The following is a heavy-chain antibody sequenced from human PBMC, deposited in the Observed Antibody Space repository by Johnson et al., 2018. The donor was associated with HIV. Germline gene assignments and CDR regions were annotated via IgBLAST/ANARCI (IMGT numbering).Heavy chain of an antibody. D-gene: IGHD1-1*01. CDR2: IWSDGSNK. CDR3: ATSTASDALDI. V-gene: IGHV3-33*08. CDR1: GFTFDDYA. Sequence: QVQLVESGGGLVQPGRSLRLSCAASGFTFDDYAMHWVRQAPGKGLEWVAVIWSDGSNKHYADSVKGRFTISRDNSKNTLYLQMNSLRAEDTAVYYCATSTASDALDIWGQGTMVTVSS. J-gene: IGHJ3*02.